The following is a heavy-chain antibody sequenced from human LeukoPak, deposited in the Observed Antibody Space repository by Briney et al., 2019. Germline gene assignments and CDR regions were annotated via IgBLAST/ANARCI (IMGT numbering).Heavy chain of an antibody. V-gene: IGHV4-39*01. Sequence: SETLSLSCTVSGASFDNSYCWTWVRQPPGKRPGWIGTIYSSEFTYYSPSLRSRVTISADTSKNLFSLRLTSVTAADTAVYYCARGSDGYKLGNYWGQGILVTVSS. J-gene: IGHJ4*02. CDR3: ARGSDGYKLGNY. CDR1: GASFDNSYC. D-gene: IGHD5-24*01. CDR2: IYSSEFT.